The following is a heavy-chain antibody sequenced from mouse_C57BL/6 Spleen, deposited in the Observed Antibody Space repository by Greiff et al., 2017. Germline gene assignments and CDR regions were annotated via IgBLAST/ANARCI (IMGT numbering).Heavy chain of an antibody. D-gene: IGHD1-1*01. CDR1: GYTFTDYN. V-gene: IGHV1-18*01. CDR2: INPNNGGT. CDR3: ARPYYYGSSPWFAY. J-gene: IGHJ3*01. Sequence: DVKLQESGPELVKPGASVKIPCKASGYTFTDYNMDWVKQSHGKSLEWIGDINPNNGGTIYNQKFKGKATLTVDKSSSTAYMELRSLTSEDTAVYYCARPYYYGSSPWFAYWGQGTLVTVSA.